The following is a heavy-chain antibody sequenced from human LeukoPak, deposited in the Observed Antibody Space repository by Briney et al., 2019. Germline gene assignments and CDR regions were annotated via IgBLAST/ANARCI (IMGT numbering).Heavy chain of an antibody. CDR3: ARAPYSGYAQRNWFDP. CDR1: GFTFSSYS. Sequence: PGGSLRLSCAASGFTFSSYSMNWVRQAPGKGLEWVSSISSSSSYIYYADSVKGRFTISRDNAKNSLYLQMNSLRAEDTAVYYCARAPYSGYAQRNWFDPWGQGTLVTVSS. D-gene: IGHD5-12*01. V-gene: IGHV3-21*01. J-gene: IGHJ5*02. CDR2: ISSSSSYI.